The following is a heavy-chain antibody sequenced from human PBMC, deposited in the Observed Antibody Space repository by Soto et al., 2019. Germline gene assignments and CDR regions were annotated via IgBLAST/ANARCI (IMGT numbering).Heavy chain of an antibody. D-gene: IGHD1-26*01. Sequence: QVQLQESGPGLVKPSETLSLTCTGSGGSISSYYWSWIRQPPGKGLEWIGYIYYSGSTSYNPPLKSRATISVDTSNNQFPLKLSSVTDADTAVYYCARRWGAAFDYWGQGTLVTVSS. V-gene: IGHV4-59*08. CDR2: IYYSGST. J-gene: IGHJ4*02. CDR1: GGSISSYY. CDR3: ARRWGAAFDY.